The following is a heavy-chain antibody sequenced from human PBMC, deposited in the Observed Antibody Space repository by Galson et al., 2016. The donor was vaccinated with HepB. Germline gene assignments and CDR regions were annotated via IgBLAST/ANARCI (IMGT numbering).Heavy chain of an antibody. CDR2: ITWDSVYI. V-gene: IGHV3-9*01. D-gene: IGHD3-16*01. CDR3: AGGGPISGRACVS. Sequence: LRLSCAASGFTFGDYAMHWVRQAPGKGLEWVSGITWDSVYIAYADSVKGRFTISRDNAKNSLYLQMNSLRPEDTAFYYCAGGGPISGRACVSWGQGTLVTVSS. J-gene: IGHJ4*02. CDR1: GFTFGDYA.